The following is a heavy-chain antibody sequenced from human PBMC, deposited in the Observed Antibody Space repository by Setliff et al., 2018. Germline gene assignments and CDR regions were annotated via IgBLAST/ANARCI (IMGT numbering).Heavy chain of an antibody. V-gene: IGHV4-59*01. CDR3: VRDRTAYSYGLDV. Sequence: PSETLSLTCTVSGGSINPYFWSWIRQPPGKGLEWIGYIYHNGNTNFNPSLKTRVTMSVDTSKNQFALNLRSVTAADAAVYYCVRDRTAYSYGLDVWGQGTTGTVS. J-gene: IGHJ6*02. CDR1: GGSINPYF. CDR2: IYHNGNT. D-gene: IGHD5-18*01.